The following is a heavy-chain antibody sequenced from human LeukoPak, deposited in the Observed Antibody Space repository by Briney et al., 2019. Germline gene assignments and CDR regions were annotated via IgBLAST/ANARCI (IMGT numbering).Heavy chain of an antibody. Sequence: GGSLRLSCAASGFTFSASAMHWVRQASGKELEWVGRIRSKANSYATAYAASVKDRFTISRDDSKNTAYLQMNSLKTEDTAVYYCTSHGRTTGSFDYWGQGTLVTVSS. CDR1: GFTFSASA. D-gene: IGHD4-11*01. CDR2: IRSKANSYAT. V-gene: IGHV3-73*01. J-gene: IGHJ4*02. CDR3: TSHGRTTGSFDY.